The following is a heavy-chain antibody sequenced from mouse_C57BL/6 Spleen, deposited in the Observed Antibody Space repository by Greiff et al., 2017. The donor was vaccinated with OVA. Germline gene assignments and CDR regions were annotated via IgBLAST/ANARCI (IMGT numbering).Heavy chain of an antibody. D-gene: IGHD1-1*01. CDR3: AREGEYYYGSPYAMDY. CDR2: IYPRSGNT. CDR1: GYTFTSYG. V-gene: IGHV1-81*01. J-gene: IGHJ4*01. Sequence: QVQLKESGAELARPGASVKLSCKASGYTFTSYGISWVKQRTGQGLEWIGEIYPRSGNTYYNEKFKGKATLTADKSSSTAYMELRSLTSEDSAVYFCAREGEYYYGSPYAMDYWGQGTSVTVSS.